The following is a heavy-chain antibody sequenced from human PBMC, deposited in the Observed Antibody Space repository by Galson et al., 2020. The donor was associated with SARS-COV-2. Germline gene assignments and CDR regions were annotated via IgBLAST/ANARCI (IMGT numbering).Heavy chain of an antibody. V-gene: IGHV4-38-2*01. J-gene: IGHJ4*02. CDR3: ARGRYCSGGSCYSTLFDY. D-gene: IGHD2-15*01. CDR2: IFHSGST. CDR1: GYSIRSGYY. Sequence: SETLSLTCAVSGYSIRSGYYWGWIRQPPGKGLEWIGNIFHSGSTDYNPSLRSRVTISVDTSNNQFSLKLSSVTAADTAVYYCARGRYCSGGSCYSTLFDYWGPGTLVTVSS.